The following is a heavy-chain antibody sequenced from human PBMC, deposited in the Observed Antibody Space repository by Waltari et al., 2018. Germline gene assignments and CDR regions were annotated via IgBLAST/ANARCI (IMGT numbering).Heavy chain of an antibody. J-gene: IGHJ4*02. CDR3: ARNAKPKVVPAAIDYFDY. Sequence: QVQLVQSGAEVKKPGSSVKVSCKASGGTFSSYAISWVRQAPGQGLEWMGGISPSLGISNYAQKCQGRVTMTADESTSTAYMELSSLRTEDTAVYYGARNAKPKVVPAAIDYFDYWGQGTLVTVSS. CDR1: GGTFSSYA. CDR2: ISPSLGIS. D-gene: IGHD2-2*01. V-gene: IGHV1-69*04.